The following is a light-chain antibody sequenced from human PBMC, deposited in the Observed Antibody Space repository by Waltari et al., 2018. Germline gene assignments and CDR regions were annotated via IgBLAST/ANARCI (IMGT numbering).Light chain of an antibody. V-gene: IGKV1-39*01. J-gene: IGKJ5*01. CDR3: QQHYSTRIT. CDR1: QSINTY. Sequence: DIQMTQSPSSLSASVGDRVTITCRASQSINTYLNWYQQKPGKAPKLLIYSASSLQRGLPSRFSGSVSGTDFTLTISSLQPEDFATYYCQQHYSTRITFGQGTRLEIK. CDR2: SAS.